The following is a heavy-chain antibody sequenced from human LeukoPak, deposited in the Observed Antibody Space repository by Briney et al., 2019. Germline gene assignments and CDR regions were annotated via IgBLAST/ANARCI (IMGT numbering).Heavy chain of an antibody. Sequence: SETLSLTCAVYGGSFSGYYWTWIRQPPGKGLEWIGEINHRGSTNYNPSLKSRVILSVDTSKNQFSLNLSSVTATDMAVHYCARGWGSSPLDYWGQGTLVTVSS. V-gene: IGHV4-34*01. D-gene: IGHD6-13*01. CDR2: INHRGST. J-gene: IGHJ4*02. CDR3: ARGWGSSPLDY. CDR1: GGSFSGYY.